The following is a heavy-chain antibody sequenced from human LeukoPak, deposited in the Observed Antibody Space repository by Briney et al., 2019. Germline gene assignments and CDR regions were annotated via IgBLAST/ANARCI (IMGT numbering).Heavy chain of an antibody. J-gene: IGHJ4*02. V-gene: IGHV3-7*01. Sequence: PGGSLRLSCAVSGFTFSSYWMNWVRQAPGKGLEWEANIKQDGSEKNYVDSVKGRFTISRDNAKSSLFLQMNDLRAEDTAVYYCAKGGRGNGEVYWGQGTLVTVSS. CDR3: AKGGRGNGEVY. CDR1: GFTFSSYW. CDR2: IKQDGSEK. D-gene: IGHD2-8*01.